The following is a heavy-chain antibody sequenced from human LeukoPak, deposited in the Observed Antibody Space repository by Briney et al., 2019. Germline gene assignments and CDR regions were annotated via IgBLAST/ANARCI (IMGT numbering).Heavy chain of an antibody. J-gene: IGHJ4*02. CDR1: RFTFSIYA. Sequence: GGSLRLSCAASRFTFSIYAMSWVRQAPGKGLEWVSGISGSGGDTYYADSVKGRFTISRDNSKNRVYLHMNSLRAEDTAVYYCARALWFGETFPAYWGQGTLVTVSS. CDR3: ARALWFGETFPAY. CDR2: ISGSGGDT. V-gene: IGHV3-23*01. D-gene: IGHD3-10*01.